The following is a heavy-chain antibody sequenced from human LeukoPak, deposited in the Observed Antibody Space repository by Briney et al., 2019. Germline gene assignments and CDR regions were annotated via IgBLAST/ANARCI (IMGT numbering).Heavy chain of an antibody. CDR1: GYTFTSYG. CDR3: ATHQLLMGGNWFDP. D-gene: IGHD2-2*01. Sequence: ASVKVSCKASGYTFTSYGISWVRQAPGQGLEWMGWISAYNGNTNYAQKLQGRVTMTTDTSTSTAYMELRSLRSDDTAVYYCATHQLLMGGNWFDPWGQGTLVTVSS. CDR2: ISAYNGNT. V-gene: IGHV1-18*01. J-gene: IGHJ5*02.